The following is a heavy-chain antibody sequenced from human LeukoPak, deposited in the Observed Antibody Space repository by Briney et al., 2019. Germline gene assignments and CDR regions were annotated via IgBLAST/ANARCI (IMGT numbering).Heavy chain of an antibody. CDR1: GYIFTDHY. CDR3: ARAVLLGTDFDY. V-gene: IGHV1-2*02. CDR2: INPNSGGT. Sequence: ASVKVSCKASGYIFTDHYMHWVRQAPGQGPEWMGWINPNSGGTNYAQKFQGRVTMTRDTSISTAYMELSRLRSDDTAVYYCARAVLLGTDFDYWGQGTLVTISS. J-gene: IGHJ4*02. D-gene: IGHD5-18*01.